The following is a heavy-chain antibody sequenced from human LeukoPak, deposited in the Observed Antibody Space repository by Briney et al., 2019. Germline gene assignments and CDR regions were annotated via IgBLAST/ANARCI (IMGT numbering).Heavy chain of an antibody. J-gene: IGHJ3*02. CDR2: IYTSGST. Sequence: PSETLSLTCTVSGDSMSSYYWSWIRQPAGKGLEWIGRIYTSGSTNYNPSLKSRVTMSVDTSKNQFSLKLSSVTAADTAVYYCAQVYYYDSSGYPLDAFDIWGQGTMVTVSS. CDR1: GDSMSSYY. D-gene: IGHD3-22*01. CDR3: AQVYYYDSSGYPLDAFDI. V-gene: IGHV4-4*07.